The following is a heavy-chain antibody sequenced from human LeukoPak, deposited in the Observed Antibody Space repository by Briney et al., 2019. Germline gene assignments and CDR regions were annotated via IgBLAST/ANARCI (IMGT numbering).Heavy chain of an antibody. CDR2: IKQDGSEK. J-gene: IGHJ4*02. V-gene: IGHV3-7*01. CDR3: ARSRYDSSGYYGIIGN. CDR1: GFTFSSYW. Sequence: GGSLRLSCAASGFTFSSYWMSWVRQAPGKGLEWVANIKQDGSEKYYVDSVKGRFTISRDNAKNSLYLQMNSLRAEDTAVYYCARSRYDSSGYYGIIGNWGQGTLVTVSS. D-gene: IGHD3-22*01.